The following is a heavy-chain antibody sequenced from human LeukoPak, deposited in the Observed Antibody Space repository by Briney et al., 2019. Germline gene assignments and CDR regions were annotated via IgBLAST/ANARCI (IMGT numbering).Heavy chain of an antibody. V-gene: IGHV1-2*06. J-gene: IGHJ4*02. CDR1: GYTFNKYY. Sequence: ASVKVSCKASGYTFNKYYLHWVRQAPGQGLEWMGRINPNSGDTNYAQKFQGRVTMTRDTSISTAYVELSRLRSDDTAVYYCARDYCSSTSCLFDYWGQGTLVTVSS. CDR2: INPNSGDT. D-gene: IGHD2-2*01. CDR3: ARDYCSSTSCLFDY.